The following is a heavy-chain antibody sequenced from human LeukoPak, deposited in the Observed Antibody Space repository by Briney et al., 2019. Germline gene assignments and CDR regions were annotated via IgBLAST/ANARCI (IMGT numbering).Heavy chain of an antibody. D-gene: IGHD4-17*01. CDR2: IWYDGSNK. J-gene: IGHJ4*02. V-gene: IGHV3-33*01. Sequence: GGSLRLSCAASGFTFSSYGMHWVRQAPGKGLEWVALIWYDGSNKHYTDSVKGRFTISRDNSKNTLYLQMNSLRAEDTAVYYCASPSDDYGGYVGLDYWGQGILVTVSS. CDR1: GFTFSSYG. CDR3: ASPSDDYGGYVGLDY.